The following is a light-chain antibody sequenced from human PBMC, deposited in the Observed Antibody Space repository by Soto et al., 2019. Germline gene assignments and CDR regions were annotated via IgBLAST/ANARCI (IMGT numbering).Light chain of an antibody. J-gene: IGKJ1*01. Sequence: DIQMTQSPSSLPASVGDRVTITCRSSQSISTYLSWYKQKPGKAPEVLIYAASSLQSGVPSRFSGSGYGTEFILTISSLQPDDFATYYCQHYGGMWTFGQGTKVDIK. V-gene: IGKV1-39*01. CDR2: AAS. CDR3: QHYGGMWT. CDR1: QSISTY.